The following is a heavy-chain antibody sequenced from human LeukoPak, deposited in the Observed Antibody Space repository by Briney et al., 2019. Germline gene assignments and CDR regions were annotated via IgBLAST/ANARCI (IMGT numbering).Heavy chain of an antibody. D-gene: IGHD3-9*01. J-gene: IGHJ4*02. Sequence: GGSLRLSCSASGFTFSSYGMHWVRQAPGKGLEWVAVVWYDGINKYYADSVKGRFTISRDNSKNTLYLQMNSLRAEDTAVYYCARSTSSEYDIYHFDYWGQGTLVTVSS. CDR3: ARSTSSEYDIYHFDY. CDR1: GFTFSSYG. V-gene: IGHV3-33*01. CDR2: VWYDGINK.